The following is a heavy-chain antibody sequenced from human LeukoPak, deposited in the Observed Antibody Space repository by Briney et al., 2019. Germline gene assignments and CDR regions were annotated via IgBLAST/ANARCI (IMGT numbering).Heavy chain of an antibody. V-gene: IGHV1-2*02. CDR2: INPNSGGT. D-gene: IGHD5-18*01. CDR3: ARGTGEGYTYGRYYFDY. J-gene: IGHJ4*02. Sequence: ASVKVSCKASRYTFTGYYMHWVRQAPGQGFEWMGWINPNSGGTDYAQKFQGRVTMTRDTSISTAYMELSRLRSDATAVYYCARGTGEGYTYGRYYFDYWGQGTLVTVSS. CDR1: RYTFTGYY.